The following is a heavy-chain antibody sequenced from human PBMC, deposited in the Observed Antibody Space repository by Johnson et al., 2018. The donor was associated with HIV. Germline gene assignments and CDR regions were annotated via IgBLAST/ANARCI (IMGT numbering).Heavy chain of an antibody. Sequence: QMLLVESGGGVVQPGRSLRLSCAASGFTFSSYTMQWVRQAPGKGLEWVAVMSYDGISEYNADSVKGRFTISRDNSKNTLYLQMNSLRVEDTAVYYCARGSGVGAFDIWGQGTMVTVSS. D-gene: IGHD7-27*01. V-gene: IGHV3-30*04. J-gene: IGHJ3*02. CDR3: ARGSGVGAFDI. CDR1: GFTFSSYT. CDR2: MSYDGISE.